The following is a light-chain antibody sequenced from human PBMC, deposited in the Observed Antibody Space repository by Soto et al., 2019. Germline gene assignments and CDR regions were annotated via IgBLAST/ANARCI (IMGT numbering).Light chain of an antibody. V-gene: IGLV2-14*01. Sequence: QSALTQPASVSGSPGQSITISCTGTSSDVGGYNYVSWFQHHPGKAPKLIIYEVSYRPSGVSNRFSGSKSGDTASLTSSGLQAEDEADYYCSSFTNTITRYAFGTGTKLTVL. J-gene: IGLJ1*01. CDR3: SSFTNTITRYA. CDR2: EVS. CDR1: SSDVGGYNY.